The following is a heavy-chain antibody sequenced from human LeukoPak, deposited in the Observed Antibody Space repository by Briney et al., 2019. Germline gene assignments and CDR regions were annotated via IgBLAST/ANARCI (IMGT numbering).Heavy chain of an antibody. CDR2: IYYSGST. CDR1: GGSISSGGYY. J-gene: IGHJ4*02. V-gene: IGHV4-31*03. CDR3: AREQSGSYDY. D-gene: IGHD1-26*01. Sequence: SQTLSLTCTVSGGSISSGGYYWSWIRQHPGKGLEWIGYIYYSGSTYYNPSLKSRVTISVDTSKNQFSLKLSSVTAADTAVYYCAREQSGSYDYWGQGTLVTVSS.